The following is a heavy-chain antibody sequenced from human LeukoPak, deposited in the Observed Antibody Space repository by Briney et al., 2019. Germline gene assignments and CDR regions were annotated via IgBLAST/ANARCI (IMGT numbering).Heavy chain of an antibody. V-gene: IGHV3-7*04. D-gene: IGHD3-10*01. Sequence: GGSLRLSCAASGFTFSSYWMSWVRQAPGRGLEWVANIKQDGSEKYYVDSVKGRFTISRDNAKNSLYLQMNSLRAEDTAVYYCARGAYYYGSGSYDYWGQGTLVTVSS. CDR3: ARGAYYYGSGSYDY. J-gene: IGHJ4*02. CDR2: IKQDGSEK. CDR1: GFTFSSYW.